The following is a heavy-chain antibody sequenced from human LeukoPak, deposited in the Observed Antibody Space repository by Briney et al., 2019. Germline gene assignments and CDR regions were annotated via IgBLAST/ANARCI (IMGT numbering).Heavy chain of an antibody. CDR2: INHSGST. CDR1: GGSFSGYY. J-gene: IGHJ4*02. CDR3: ARGLRSSWYWDY. D-gene: IGHD6-13*01. V-gene: IGHV4-34*01. Sequence: SETLSLTCAVYGGSFSGYYWSWIRQPPGKGLEWIGEINHSGSTNYNPSLKSRVTKSVDTSKNQFSLKLSSVTAADTAVYYCARGLRSSWYWDYWGQGTLVTVSS.